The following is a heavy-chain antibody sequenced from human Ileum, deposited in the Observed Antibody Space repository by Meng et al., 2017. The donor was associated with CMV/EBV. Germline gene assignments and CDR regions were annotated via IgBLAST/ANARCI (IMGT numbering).Heavy chain of an antibody. Sequence: QGQMGQSGAEVKKPGASVKVSCKASGYNFTGYYMHWVRQAPGQGLEWMGWINPNSGGTNYAQKFQGRVTMTRDTSISTAYMELSRLRSDDTAVYYCARGLWFGELGFDYWGQGTLVTVSS. CDR2: INPNSGGT. J-gene: IGHJ4*02. V-gene: IGHV1-2*02. D-gene: IGHD3-10*01. CDR1: GYNFTGYY. CDR3: ARGLWFGELGFDY.